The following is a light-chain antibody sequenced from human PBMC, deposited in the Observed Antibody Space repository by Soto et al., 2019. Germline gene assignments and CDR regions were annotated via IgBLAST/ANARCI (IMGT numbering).Light chain of an antibody. Sequence: QSPLTQPRSVSGTPGQSVTISCTGTSSDVGGYNYVSWYQQHPGKAPKLMIYDVSKRPSGVPDRFSGSKSGNTASLTISGLQAEDEADYYCCSYAGSYTWVFGGGTKLTV. CDR3: CSYAGSYTWV. CDR2: DVS. CDR1: SSDVGGYNY. J-gene: IGLJ3*02. V-gene: IGLV2-11*01.